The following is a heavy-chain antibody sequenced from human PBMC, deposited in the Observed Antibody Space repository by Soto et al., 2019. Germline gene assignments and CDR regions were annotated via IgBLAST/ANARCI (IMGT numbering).Heavy chain of an antibody. D-gene: IGHD2-21*02. J-gene: IGHJ6*02. V-gene: IGHV2-5*02. CDR3: IQSRCGGDCLQSYASYYYYGMDV. CDR2: IYWDDDK. CDR1: AFSLSTGGVG. Sequence: QITLKESGPTLVKPTQTLTLTCTFSAFSLSTGGVGVGWIRQPPGKALEWLALIYWDDDKRYSPSLRSRLTITKDTSKSQVVLTMTNMDPVDTATYYCIQSRCGGDCLQSYASYYYYGMDVWGHGTTITVSS.